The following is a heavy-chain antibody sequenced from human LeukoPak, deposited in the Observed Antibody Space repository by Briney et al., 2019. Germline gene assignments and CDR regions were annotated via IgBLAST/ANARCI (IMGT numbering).Heavy chain of an antibody. CDR2: INSDGSST. V-gene: IGHV3-74*01. CDR1: GFTFSSYW. D-gene: IGHD1-14*01. J-gene: IGHJ4*02. CDR3: ARAELRAYYFDY. Sequence: GGSLRLSCAASGFTFSSYWMYWVRKAPGKGLVWVSRINSDGSSTSYADSVKGRFTISRDNSKNTLYLQMNSLRAEDTAVYYCARAELRAYYFDYWGQGTLVTVSS.